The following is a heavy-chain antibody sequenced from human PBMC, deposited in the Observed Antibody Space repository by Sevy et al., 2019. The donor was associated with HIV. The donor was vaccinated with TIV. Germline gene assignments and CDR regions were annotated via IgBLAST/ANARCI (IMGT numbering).Heavy chain of an antibody. D-gene: IGHD1-26*01. Sequence: ASVKVSCKASGYTFTSYGISWVRQAPGQGLEWMGWISAYNGNTNYAQKLQGRVTMTTDTSTSTAYMGLRSLGSDDTAVYYCARVGPGMYAFDIWGQGTMVTVSS. J-gene: IGHJ3*02. CDR1: GYTFTSYG. CDR3: ARVGPGMYAFDI. V-gene: IGHV1-18*04. CDR2: ISAYNGNT.